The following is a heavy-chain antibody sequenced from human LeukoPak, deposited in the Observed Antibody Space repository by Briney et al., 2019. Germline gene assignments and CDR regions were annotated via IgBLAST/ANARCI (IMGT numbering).Heavy chain of an antibody. V-gene: IGHV3-73*01. J-gene: IGHJ4*02. CDR1: GFTFSDST. CDR2: VTTKGSNYAA. D-gene: IGHD2-2*01. CDR3: TRHVPKNSTRYSFDY. Sequence: PGGSLRLSCVVSGFTFSDSTIHWVRQASGKGLEWIGRVTTKGSNYAAAYAALVKGRFAISRDDSKNTAYLQMNSLKIEDTALYYCTRHVPKNSTRYSFDYWGQGTLVTVSS.